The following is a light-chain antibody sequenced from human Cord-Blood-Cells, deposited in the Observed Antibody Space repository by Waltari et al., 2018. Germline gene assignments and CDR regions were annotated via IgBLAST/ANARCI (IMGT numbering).Light chain of an antibody. CDR2: DVS. CDR1: SSDVGGYNY. CDR3: CSYAGSYV. Sequence: QSALTQPRPVSGSPGQSVTISCTGTSSDVGGYNYVSWYQQHPGKAPKLMIYDVSRRPPGVPDRFSGSKSGDTASLTISGLQAEDEADYYCCSYAGSYVFGTGTKVTVL. J-gene: IGLJ1*01. V-gene: IGLV2-11*01.